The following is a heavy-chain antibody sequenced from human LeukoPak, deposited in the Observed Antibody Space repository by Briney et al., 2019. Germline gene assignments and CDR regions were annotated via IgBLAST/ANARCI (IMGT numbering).Heavy chain of an antibody. D-gene: IGHD3-22*01. CDR2: IYYSGST. CDR1: GGSISSYY. CDR3: ARGLRDQYYYDSSGYYYFGY. V-gene: IGHV4-59*01. J-gene: IGHJ4*02. Sequence: SETLSLTCTVSGGSISSYYWSWIRQPPGKGLEWIGYIYYSGSTNYNPSLKSRVTISVDTSKNQFSLKLSSVTAADTAVYYCARGLRDQYYYDSSGYYYFGYWGQGTLVTVSS.